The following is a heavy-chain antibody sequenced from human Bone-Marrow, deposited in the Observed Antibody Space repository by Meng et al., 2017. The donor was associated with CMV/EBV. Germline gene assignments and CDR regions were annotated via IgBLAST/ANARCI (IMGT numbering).Heavy chain of an antibody. D-gene: IGHD3-10*01. CDR1: GYTFLSYD. CDR2: MNPNSGNT. V-gene: IGHV1-8*01. CDR3: ARFSSGSSDY. J-gene: IGHJ4*02. Sequence: QVHLAQSGAEVNKPGASVKVSCKASGYTFLSYDINWVRQATGQGLEWMGWMNPNSGNTGYAQKFQGRVTMTTDTSTSTAYMELRSLRSDDTAVYYCARFSSGSSDYWGQGTLVTVSS.